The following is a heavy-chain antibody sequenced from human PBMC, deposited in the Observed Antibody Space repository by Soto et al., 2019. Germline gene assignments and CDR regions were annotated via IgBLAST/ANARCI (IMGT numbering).Heavy chain of an antibody. CDR2: IYYSGST. V-gene: IGHV4-59*01. Sequence: PSETLSLTCTVSGGSISSYYWSWIRQPPGKGLEWIGYIYYSGSTKYNPSLKSRVTISVDTSKNQFSLKLNSVTAADTAVYYCARESAYYDFWSGYYYYYYGMDVWGQGTTVTVSS. D-gene: IGHD3-3*01. J-gene: IGHJ6*02. CDR3: ARESAYYDFWSGYYYYYYGMDV. CDR1: GGSISSYY.